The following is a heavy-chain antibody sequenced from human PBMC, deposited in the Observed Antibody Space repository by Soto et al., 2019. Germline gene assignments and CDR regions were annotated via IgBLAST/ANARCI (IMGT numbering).Heavy chain of an antibody. CDR1: GFTFDDYA. Sequence: GGSLRLSCAASGFTFDDYAMHWVRQAPGKGLEWVSGISWNSGSIGYADSVKGRFTISRDNAKNSLYLQMNSLRAEDTALYYCAKDQSSGYGFDWDAFDIWGQGTMVTVS. CDR3: AKDQSSGYGFDWDAFDI. J-gene: IGHJ3*02. D-gene: IGHD5-12*01. V-gene: IGHV3-9*01. CDR2: ISWNSGSI.